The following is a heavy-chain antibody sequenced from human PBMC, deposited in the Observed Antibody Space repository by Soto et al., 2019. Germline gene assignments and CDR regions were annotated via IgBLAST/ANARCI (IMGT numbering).Heavy chain of an antibody. D-gene: IGHD2-15*01. CDR1: GYTFTSYA. Sequence: ASVKVSCKASGYTFTSYAMHWVRQAPGQRLEWMGWINAGNGNTKYSQKFQGRVTITRDTSAGTAYMELSSLRSEDTAVYYCARGLWDIVVVVAAPTGSWFDPWGQGTLVTVSS. CDR2: INAGNGNT. CDR3: ARGLWDIVVVVAAPTGSWFDP. J-gene: IGHJ5*02. V-gene: IGHV1-3*01.